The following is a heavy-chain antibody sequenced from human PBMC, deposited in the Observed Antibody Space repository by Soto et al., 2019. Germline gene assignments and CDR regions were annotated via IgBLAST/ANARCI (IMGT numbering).Heavy chain of an antibody. CDR2: IYPGDSDT. D-gene: IGHD3-22*01. J-gene: IGHJ1*01. V-gene: IGHV5-51*01. CDR3: VRPEIPTRSSDYEY. Sequence: PGESLQVPCKASGYIFSIDWIACVRQMPGKGLEWMGIIYPGDSDTRYNPSFEGQVTISVDKSTSTAYLKSNSLKASGTAMYYCVRPEIPTRSSDYEY. CDR1: GYIFSIDW.